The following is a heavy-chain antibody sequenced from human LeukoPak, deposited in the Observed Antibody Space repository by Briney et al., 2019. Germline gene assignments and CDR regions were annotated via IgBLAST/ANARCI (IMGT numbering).Heavy chain of an antibody. CDR1: GFTFSSYG. CDR2: ISGSGGST. J-gene: IGHJ4*02. Sequence: GSLRLSCAASGFTFSSYGMSWVRQAPGKGLEWVSAISGSGGSTYYADSVKGRFTISRDNSKNTLYLQMNSLRAEDTAVYYCARDYYGSGSPDYWGQGTLVTVSS. V-gene: IGHV3-23*01. CDR3: ARDYYGSGSPDY. D-gene: IGHD3-10*01.